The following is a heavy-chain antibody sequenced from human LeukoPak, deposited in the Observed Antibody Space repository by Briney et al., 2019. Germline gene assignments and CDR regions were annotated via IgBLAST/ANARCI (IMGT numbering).Heavy chain of an antibody. CDR2: VYYSGNT. D-gene: IGHD6-6*01. V-gene: IGHV4-61*01. CDR3: AREGLAARRGAFDI. J-gene: IGHJ3*02. CDR1: GGSISSGSYY. Sequence: SETLSLTCTVSGGSISSGSYYWSWIRQPPGKGLEWIGYVYYSGNTNYNPSLRSRVTISIDTSKNQFSLNLKSVTAADTAIYYCAREGLAARRGAFDIWGQGTVVSVSS.